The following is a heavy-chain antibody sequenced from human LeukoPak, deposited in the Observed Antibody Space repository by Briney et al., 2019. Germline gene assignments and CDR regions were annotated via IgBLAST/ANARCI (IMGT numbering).Heavy chain of an antibody. V-gene: IGHV4-4*07. Sequence: SETLSLTCAVYGGSFSGYYWSWIRQPAGKGLEWIGRIYTSGSTNYNPSLKSRVTMSVDTSKNQFSLKLSSVTAADTAVYYCARDQARSGLYYYMDVWGKGTTVTVSS. CDR1: GGSFSGYY. D-gene: IGHD3-10*01. CDR2: IYTSGST. CDR3: ARDQARSGLYYYMDV. J-gene: IGHJ6*03.